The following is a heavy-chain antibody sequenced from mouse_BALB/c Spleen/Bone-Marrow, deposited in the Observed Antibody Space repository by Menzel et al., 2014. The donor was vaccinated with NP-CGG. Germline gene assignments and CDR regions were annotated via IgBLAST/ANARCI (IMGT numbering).Heavy chain of an antibody. D-gene: IGHD1-2*01. CDR1: GFNIKDTY. CDR3: ARLDLSAY. Sequence: DVKLVESGAELVKPGASVKLSCTASGFNIKDTYMHWVKQRPEQGLAWIGRIDPANGNTTYDPKFQGKATITADTSSNSAYLQLSRLTSEDTAVYYCARLDLSAYWGQVILVNVSA. V-gene: IGHV14-3*02. CDR2: IDPANGNT. J-gene: IGHJ3*01.